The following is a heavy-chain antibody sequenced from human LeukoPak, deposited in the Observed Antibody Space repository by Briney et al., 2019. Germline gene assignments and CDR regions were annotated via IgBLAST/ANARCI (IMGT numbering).Heavy chain of an antibody. V-gene: IGHV3-7*01. D-gene: IGHD5-12*01. CDR3: ARVGYSGWNLEY. CDR1: GFTFRSYW. CDR2: INQGGSVK. Sequence: PGGSLRLSCAASGFTFRSYWMSWIRQAPGKGLEWVANINQGGSVKYYVDSVKGRFTISRDDAENSLYVQMNSLRDEDTAVYYCARVGYSGWNLEYWGQGTLVTVSS. J-gene: IGHJ4*02.